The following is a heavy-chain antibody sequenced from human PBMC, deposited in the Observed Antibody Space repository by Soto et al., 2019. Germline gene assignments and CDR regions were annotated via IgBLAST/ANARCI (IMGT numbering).Heavy chain of an antibody. CDR1: GYTFTSYG. J-gene: IGHJ6*02. D-gene: IGHD3-10*01. Sequence: ASVKVSCKASGYTFTSYGISWVRQAPGQGLEWMGWISAYNRNTNYAQKLQGRVTMTTDTSTSTAYMELRSLKSGDTAVYYCARDLQMVRGVIITDYYYYGMDVWGQGTTVTVSS. CDR2: ISAYNRNT. CDR3: ARDLQMVRGVIITDYYYYGMDV. V-gene: IGHV1-18*04.